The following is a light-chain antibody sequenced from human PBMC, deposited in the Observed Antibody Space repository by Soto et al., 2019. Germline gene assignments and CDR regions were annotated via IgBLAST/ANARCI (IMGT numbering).Light chain of an antibody. CDR2: EVS. J-gene: IGLJ3*02. CDR3: SSYTISGTWV. Sequence: QYVLTQPASVSGSLGQSITISCSGTSSDVGTYNYVSWYQQYPGKAPKFMLYEVSNRPSGVSNRFSGSKSGNTASLTISGLQAEDEADYYCSSYTISGTWVFGGGTKLTVL. CDR1: SSDVGTYNY. V-gene: IGLV2-14*01.